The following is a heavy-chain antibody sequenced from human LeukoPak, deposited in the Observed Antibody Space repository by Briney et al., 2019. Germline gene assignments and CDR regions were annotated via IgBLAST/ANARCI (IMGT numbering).Heavy chain of an antibody. V-gene: IGHV3-23*01. CDR1: GFTFDDYA. Sequence: GGSLRLSCAASGFTFDDYAMHWVRQAPGKGLEWVSAISGSGGSTYYADSVKGRFTISRDNSKNTLYLQMNSLRAEDTAVYYCARGDDYGGLWGQGTLVTVSS. CDR3: ARGDDYGGL. J-gene: IGHJ4*02. D-gene: IGHD4-23*01. CDR2: ISGSGGST.